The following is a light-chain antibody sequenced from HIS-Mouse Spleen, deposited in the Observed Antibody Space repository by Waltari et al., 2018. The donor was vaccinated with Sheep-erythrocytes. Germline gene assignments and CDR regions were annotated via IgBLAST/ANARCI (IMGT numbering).Light chain of an antibody. J-gene: IGLJ2*01. CDR2: QAS. CDR3: QSSDSSTVV. CDR1: KLGDKY. Sequence: SYELTQPPSVSVSPGQTSSITGAGDKLGDKYACWYQQKPGQSPVLVIYQASKRPSGIPERFSGSNSGNTATLTISGTQAMDEADYYCQSSDSSTVVFGGGTKLTVL. V-gene: IGLV3-1*01.